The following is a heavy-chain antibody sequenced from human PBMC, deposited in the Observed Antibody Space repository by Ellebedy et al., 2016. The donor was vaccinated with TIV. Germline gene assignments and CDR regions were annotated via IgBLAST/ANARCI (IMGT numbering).Heavy chain of an antibody. J-gene: IGHJ4*02. D-gene: IGHD3-22*01. V-gene: IGHV3-66*01. CDR3: AKDPEAYYYDSSGPLGPFDY. CDR1: GFTVRTFY. CDR2: INDGGTT. Sequence: GGSLRLSCVASGFTVRTFYMTWVRKAPGKRLEWVSMINDGGTTYYADSVRGRFTISRDNSKNTLYLQMNSLRAEDTAVYYCAKDPEAYYYDSSGPLGPFDYWGQGTLVTVSS.